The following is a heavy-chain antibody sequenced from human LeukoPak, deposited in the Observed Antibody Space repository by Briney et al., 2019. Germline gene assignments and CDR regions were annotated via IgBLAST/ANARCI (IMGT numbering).Heavy chain of an antibody. CDR1: GGSISISNW. CDR2: IYHSGST. V-gene: IGHV4-4*02. J-gene: IGHJ4*02. D-gene: IGHD3-16*02. CDR3: ARVTMGELSLSFDY. Sequence: SGTLSLTCAVSGGSISISNWWSWVRQPPGKGLEWIGEIYHSGSTYYNPSLKSRVTISVDTSKNQFSLKLSSVTAADTAVYYCARVTMGELSLSFDYWGQGTLVTVSS.